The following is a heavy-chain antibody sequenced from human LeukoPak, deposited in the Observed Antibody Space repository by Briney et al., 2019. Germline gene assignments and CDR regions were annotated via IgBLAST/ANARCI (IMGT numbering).Heavy chain of an antibody. CDR1: GFTFSSYS. CDR3: ARVSYYDSSGYSYGMDV. J-gene: IGHJ6*02. V-gene: IGHV3-7*01. D-gene: IGHD3-22*01. Sequence: GGSLRLSCAASGFTFSSYSMNWVRQAPGKGLEWVANIKQDGSEKYYVDSVKGRFTISRDNAKNSLYLQMNSLRAEDTAVYYCARVSYYDSSGYSYGMDVWGQGTTVTVSS. CDR2: IKQDGSEK.